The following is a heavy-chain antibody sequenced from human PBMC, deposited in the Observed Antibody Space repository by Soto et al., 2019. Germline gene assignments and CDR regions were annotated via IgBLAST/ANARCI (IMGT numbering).Heavy chain of an antibody. CDR1: GGSISTGGYY. V-gene: IGHV4-31*03. D-gene: IGHD1-26*01. Sequence: QVQLQESGPGLVKPSQTLSLTCTVSGGSISTGGYYWSWIRQHPGRGMEWIGYIYHSGMTFSNPSLQSRVAISIDTSKNKCSLKLSSVPAEDTAVYYCATVRWELHDAFDIWGQGTMVSVSS. CDR2: IYHSGMT. J-gene: IGHJ3*02. CDR3: ATVRWELHDAFDI.